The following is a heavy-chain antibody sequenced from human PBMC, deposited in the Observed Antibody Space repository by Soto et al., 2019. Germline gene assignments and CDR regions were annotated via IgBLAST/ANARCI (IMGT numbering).Heavy chain of an antibody. J-gene: IGHJ3*01. CDR2: LSGSGDYT. CDR3: AKDLRISPILIIGGDAFDL. CDR1: GFSFSNYA. Sequence: VGSLRLSCAASGFSFSNYAMNGVRQAPGKRLEWVSSLSGSGDYTHYAESVKGRFTISRDISKNTLYLQMNSLRVEDTAVYFCAKDLRISPILIIGGDAFDLWGQGTMVTVSS. V-gene: IGHV3-23*01. D-gene: IGHD2-8*01.